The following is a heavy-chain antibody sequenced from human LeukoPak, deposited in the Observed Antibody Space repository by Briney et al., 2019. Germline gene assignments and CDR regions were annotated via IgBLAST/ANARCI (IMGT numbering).Heavy chain of an antibody. CDR2: INPNSGGT. CDR1: GYTFTGYY. V-gene: IGHV1-2*02. D-gene: IGHD2-15*01. Sequence: ASVKVSCKASGYTFTGYYMHWVRQAPGQGLEWMGWINPNSGGTNYAQKFQGRVTMTRDTSISTAYMELSRLRSDDTAVYYCARDPVGYCSGGSCYGWRFDPWGQGTLVTVSS. CDR3: ARDPVGYCSGGSCYGWRFDP. J-gene: IGHJ5*02.